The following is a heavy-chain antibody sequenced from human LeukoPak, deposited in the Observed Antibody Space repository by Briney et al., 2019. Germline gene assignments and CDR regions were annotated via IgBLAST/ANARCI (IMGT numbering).Heavy chain of an antibody. J-gene: IGHJ4*02. CDR1: GFILSDYY. CDR3: ARESYSSGYYYDY. V-gene: IGHV3-11*04. D-gene: IGHD3-22*01. CDR2: ISTNVRTT. Sequence: GGSLRLSCAASGFILSDYYMSWIRQAPGKGLEWVAYISTNVRTTYYADSVKGRFTISRDNAKNSLYLHMNSLRAEDTAVYYCARESYSSGYYYDYWGQGTLVTVSS.